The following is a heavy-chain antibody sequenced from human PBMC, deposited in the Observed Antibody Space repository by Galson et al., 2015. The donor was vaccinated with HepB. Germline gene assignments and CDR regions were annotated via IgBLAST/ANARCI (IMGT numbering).Heavy chain of an antibody. D-gene: IGHD3-22*01. Sequence: SVKVSCKASGYTFTSYGISWVRQAPGQGLEWMGWISAYNGNTNYAQKLQGRVTMTTDTSTSTAYMELRSLRSDDTAVYYCARASVLILDYYDSSGGPHDYWGQGTLVTVSS. CDR2: ISAYNGNT. V-gene: IGHV1-18*04. CDR1: GYTFTSYG. CDR3: ARASVLILDYYDSSGGPHDY. J-gene: IGHJ4*02.